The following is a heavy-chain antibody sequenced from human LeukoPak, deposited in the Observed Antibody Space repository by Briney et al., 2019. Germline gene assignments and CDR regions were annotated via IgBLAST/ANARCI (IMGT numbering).Heavy chain of an antibody. CDR1: GFTFSSYA. CDR3: EKDLRWFGSKTFDY. Sequence: PGGSLRLSCAASGFTFSSYAMSWVRQAPGKGLEGVPAISGSGGSTYYADSVKGRFTISRNNSKNTLHLQMTSLRAEDTAVYYCEKDLRWFGSKTFDYWGQGTLVTVSS. V-gene: IGHV3-23*01. J-gene: IGHJ4*02. CDR2: ISGSGGST. D-gene: IGHD3-10*01.